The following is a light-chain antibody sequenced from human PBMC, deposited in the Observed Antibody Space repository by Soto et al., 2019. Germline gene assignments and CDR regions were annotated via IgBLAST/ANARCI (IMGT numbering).Light chain of an antibody. V-gene: IGLV2-8*01. CDR2: EVS. CDR1: SSDVGGYKY. Sequence: QSVLTQPPSASGSPGQSVTISCTGTSSDVGGYKYVSWYQQHPGKAPKLMIYEVSKRPSGVPDRFSGSKSGNTASLTVSGLQAEDEADYYCSSYAGSNKKVYGTGTKLTVL. CDR3: SSYAGSNKKV. J-gene: IGLJ1*01.